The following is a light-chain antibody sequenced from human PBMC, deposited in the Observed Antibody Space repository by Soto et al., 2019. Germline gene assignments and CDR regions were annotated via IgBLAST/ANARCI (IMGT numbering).Light chain of an antibody. CDR2: DAS. V-gene: IGKV1-5*01. Sequence: DIQMTHSPSTLSASVLYIVTITFRASQSISSWLAWYQQKPGKAPKLLIYDASSLESGVPSRFSGSGSGTEFTLTISSLQPDDFATYYCLKDFNYPWKFGQGTKVDIK. J-gene: IGKJ1*01. CDR1: QSISSW. CDR3: LKDFNYPWK.